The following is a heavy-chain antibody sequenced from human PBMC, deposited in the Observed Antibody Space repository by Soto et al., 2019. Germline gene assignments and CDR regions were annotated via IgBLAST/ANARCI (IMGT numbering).Heavy chain of an antibody. Sequence: GGSLRLSCAASGFTFSSYAMSWVRQAPGKGLEWVSAISGSGGSTYYADSVKGRFTISRDNSKNALYLQMNSLRAEDTAVYYCAKDQPNYYGSGSYWDYWGQGTLVTVSS. D-gene: IGHD3-10*01. CDR1: GFTFSSYA. V-gene: IGHV3-23*01. CDR3: AKDQPNYYGSGSYWDY. CDR2: ISGSGGST. J-gene: IGHJ4*02.